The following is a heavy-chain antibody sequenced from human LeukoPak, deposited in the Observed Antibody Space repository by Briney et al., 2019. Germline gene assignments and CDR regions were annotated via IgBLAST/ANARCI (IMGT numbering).Heavy chain of an antibody. Sequence: GGSLRLSCAASGFTFSSYGMTWVRQAPGKGLEWVSYISSSSSSIYYADSVKGRFTISRDNAKNALYMQMNSLRAEDTAVYYCARADFWSGYYMDYWGQGTLVTVSS. J-gene: IGHJ4*02. CDR1: GFTFSSYG. CDR3: ARADFWSGYYMDY. D-gene: IGHD3-3*01. V-gene: IGHV3-48*01. CDR2: ISSSSSSI.